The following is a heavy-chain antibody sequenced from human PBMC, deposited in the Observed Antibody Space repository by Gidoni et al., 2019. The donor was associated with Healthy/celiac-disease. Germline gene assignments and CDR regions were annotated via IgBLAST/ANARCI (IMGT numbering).Heavy chain of an antibody. CDR1: GGSFSGYY. V-gene: IGHV4-34*01. CDR3: ARMHTPGDWFDP. CDR2: INHRGST. Sequence: QVQLQQWGAGLLKPSETLSRTGAVYGGSFSGYYWSWIRQPPGKGLEWIGEINHRGSTNYNPSLKRRVTISVDTSKHQFSLKLSSVTAADTAVYYCARMHTPGDWFDPWGQGTLVTVSS. J-gene: IGHJ5*02. D-gene: IGHD2-15*01.